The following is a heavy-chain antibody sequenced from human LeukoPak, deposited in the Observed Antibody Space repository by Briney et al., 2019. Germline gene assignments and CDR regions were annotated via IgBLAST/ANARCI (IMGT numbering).Heavy chain of an antibody. J-gene: IGHJ4*02. CDR3: AKASSAYDSSGSHPFDY. CDR2: ISGSGGST. Sequence: GGPLRLSCAASGFTFSTYAVNWVRQAPGKGLEWVSAISGSGGSTYYADSVKGRFTISRDNSKNTLYLQMNSLRAEDTAVYYCAKASSAYDSSGSHPFDYWGQGTLVTVSS. D-gene: IGHD3-22*01. V-gene: IGHV3-23*01. CDR1: GFTFSTYA.